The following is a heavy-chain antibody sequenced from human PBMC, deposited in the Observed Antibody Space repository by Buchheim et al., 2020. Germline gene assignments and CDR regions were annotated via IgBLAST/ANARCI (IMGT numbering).Heavy chain of an antibody. CDR2: INFDGSTT. CDR1: GFTFSDSW. V-gene: IGHV3-74*01. J-gene: IGHJ4*02. Sequence: EVHLVESGGGLVQPGGSLRLSCAASGFTFSDSWMHWVRQAPGKGLVWVSRINFDGSTTNFADSVKGRFTISRDNAKNTLFPEMSNLRAEDTAVYYCVRALHSSELYYFDSWGQGTL. CDR3: VRALHSSELYYFDS. D-gene: IGHD1-7*01.